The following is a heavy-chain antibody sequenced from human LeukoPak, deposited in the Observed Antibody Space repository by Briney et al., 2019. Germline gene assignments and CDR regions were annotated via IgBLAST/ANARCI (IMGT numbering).Heavy chain of an antibody. CDR2: ISGSGGTT. Sequence: WGSLRLSCAASGFTFSSYAMSWVRQAPEKGLEWVSAISGSGGTTYYTDSVKGRFTISRDNSMNTLYLQINSLKAEDTAVYYCAKRDYYDSSAYRRGFYYYGLDVWGQGTTVTVSS. J-gene: IGHJ6*02. D-gene: IGHD3-22*01. V-gene: IGHV3-23*01. CDR1: GFTFSSYA. CDR3: AKRDYYDSSAYRRGFYYYGLDV.